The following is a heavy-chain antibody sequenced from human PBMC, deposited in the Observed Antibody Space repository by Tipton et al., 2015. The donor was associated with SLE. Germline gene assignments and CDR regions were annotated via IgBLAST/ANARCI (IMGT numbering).Heavy chain of an antibody. J-gene: IGHJ2*01. D-gene: IGHD6-13*01. CDR2: IYYSGST. CDR3: AREDSIAAAGTRYFDL. CDR1: GDPISSSSYY. V-gene: IGHV4-39*07. Sequence: TLSLTCTVSGDPISSSSYYWGWIRQPPGKGLEWIGSIYYSGSTYYNPSLKSRVTISVDTSKNQFSLKLSSVTAADTAVYYCAREDSIAAAGTRYFDLWGRGTLVTVSS.